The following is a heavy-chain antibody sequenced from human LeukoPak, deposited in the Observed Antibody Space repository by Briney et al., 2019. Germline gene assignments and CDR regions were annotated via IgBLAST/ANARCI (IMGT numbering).Heavy chain of an antibody. CDR2: IKQDGSEK. V-gene: IGHV3-7*01. D-gene: IGHD1-26*01. CDR3: ARDQYSGSYLGNFQH. J-gene: IGHJ1*01. Sequence: PGGSLRLSCAASGLTFSSYWMSWVRQAPGKGLEWVANIKQDGSEKYYVDSVKGRFTISRDNAKNSLYLQMNSLRAEDTAVYYCARDQYSGSYLGNFQHWGQGTLVTVSS. CDR1: GLTFSSYW.